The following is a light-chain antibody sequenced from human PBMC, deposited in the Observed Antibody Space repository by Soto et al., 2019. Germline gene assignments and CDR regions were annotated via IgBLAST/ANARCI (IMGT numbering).Light chain of an antibody. Sequence: DIQMTQSPSSLSPSVGDRVTITCRASQSISSYLNWYQQKPGKAPKLLIYAASSLQSGVPSRFSGSGSGTDFTLTISILQPEDFATYYCQQSYSTPTITFGQGTRLEIK. CDR2: AAS. J-gene: IGKJ5*01. CDR3: QQSYSTPTIT. V-gene: IGKV1-39*01. CDR1: QSISSY.